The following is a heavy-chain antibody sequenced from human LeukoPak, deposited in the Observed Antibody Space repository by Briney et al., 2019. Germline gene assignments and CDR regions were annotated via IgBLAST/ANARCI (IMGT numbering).Heavy chain of an antibody. J-gene: IGHJ4*02. V-gene: IGHV3-7*01. CDR3: ATDRGWRTSGYYLYYFEY. CDR1: GFIFTNYF. D-gene: IGHD3-3*01. Sequence: GGSLRLSCAASGFIFTNYFMSWVRQAPGKGLEWVASIKHDGSEKYYVDSVRGRFTISGDNTMNSLYLQMSSLRAEDTAVYYCATDRGWRTSGYYLYYFEYWGQGTLVTYSS. CDR2: IKHDGSEK.